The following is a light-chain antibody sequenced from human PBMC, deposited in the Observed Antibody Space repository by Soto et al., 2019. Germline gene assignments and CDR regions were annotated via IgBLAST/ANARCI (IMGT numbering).Light chain of an antibody. CDR3: QQLTSYPRT. J-gene: IGKJ1*01. V-gene: IGKV1-9*01. CDR2: AAS. CDR1: QGISSY. Sequence: DIQLTQSPSFLSASVGDRVTITCRASQGISSYLAWYQQKPGKAPKLLIYAASTLQSGVPSRFSGSGSGTEFTLTISSRQPEDCATYYCQQLTSYPRTFGQGTKVEIK.